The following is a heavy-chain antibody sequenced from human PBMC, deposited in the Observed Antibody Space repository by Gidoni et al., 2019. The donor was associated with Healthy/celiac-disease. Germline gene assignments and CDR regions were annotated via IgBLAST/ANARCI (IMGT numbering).Heavy chain of an antibody. CDR2: IKQDGSEK. CDR1: GLPFSSYW. V-gene: IGHV3-7*03. D-gene: IGHD1-26*01. J-gene: IGHJ4*02. CDR3: ARDFGAPSGSSHY. Sequence: EVQLVESGGGLVQPGGSLRLSCAASGLPFSSYWMSWVRQAPGKGLEWVANIKQDGSEKYYVDSVKGRFTISRDNAKNSLYLQMNSLRAEDTAVYYCARDFGAPSGSSHYWGQGTLVTVSS.